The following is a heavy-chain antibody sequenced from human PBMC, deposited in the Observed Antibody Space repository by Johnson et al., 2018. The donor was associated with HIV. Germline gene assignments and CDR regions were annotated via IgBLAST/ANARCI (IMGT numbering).Heavy chain of an antibody. D-gene: IGHD3-10*01. CDR2: LFSGGNT. CDR1: GFTFSRHW. J-gene: IGHJ3*02. CDR3: ARERGDAFDI. V-gene: IGHV3-66*01. Sequence: VQLLESGGDLVQPGGSLRLSCAASGFTFSRHWMSWVRQAPGKGLEWVSVLFSGGNTYYADSVKGRFTISRDNSKNTLYLQMNSLRAEDTAVYYCARERGDAFDIWGQGTMVTVYS.